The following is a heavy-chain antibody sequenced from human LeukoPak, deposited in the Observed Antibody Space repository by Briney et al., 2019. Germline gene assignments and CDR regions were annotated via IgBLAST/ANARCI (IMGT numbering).Heavy chain of an antibody. CDR3: ASLEGMATTIDY. CDR1: GGSISSSSYH. Sequence: SETLSLTCTVSGGSISSSSYHWGWIRQPPGKGLEWIGSIYYSGSTYYNPSLKSRVTISVDTSKNQFSLKLSSVTAADTAVYYCASLEGMATTIDYWGQGTLVTVSS. V-gene: IGHV4-39*01. CDR2: IYYSGST. J-gene: IGHJ4*02. D-gene: IGHD5-24*01.